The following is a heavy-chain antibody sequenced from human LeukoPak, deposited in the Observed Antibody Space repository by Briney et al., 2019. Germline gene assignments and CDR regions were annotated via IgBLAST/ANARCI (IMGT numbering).Heavy chain of an antibody. V-gene: IGHV3-23*01. D-gene: IGHD2-8*02. CDR2: ISGSGGST. J-gene: IGHJ3*02. Sequence: PGGSLRLSCAASEFTFRSYAMSWVRQAPGKGLEWVSHISGSGGSTYYADSVKGRFTISRDNSRNTLYLQMNSLRAEDTAVHYCAKAGGYPDAFDIWGQGTMVTVSS. CDR3: AKAGGYPDAFDI. CDR1: EFTFRSYA.